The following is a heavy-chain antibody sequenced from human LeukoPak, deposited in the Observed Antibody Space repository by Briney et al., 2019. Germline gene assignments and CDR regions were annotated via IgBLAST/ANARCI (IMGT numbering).Heavy chain of an antibody. CDR1: GGSISSYY. CDR2: IYYSGST. V-gene: IGHV4-59*01. J-gene: IGHJ6*02. Sequence: PSETLSLTCTVSGGSISSYYWNWIRQPPGKGLEWIGYIYYSGSTNYRPSLKSRVTISVDMSKNQFSLKLSSVTAADTAVYYCAREDYYYYGMDVWGQGTTVTVSS. CDR3: AREDYYYYGMDV.